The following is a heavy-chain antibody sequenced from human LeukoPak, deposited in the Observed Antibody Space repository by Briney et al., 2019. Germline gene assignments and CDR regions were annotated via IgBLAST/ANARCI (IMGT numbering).Heavy chain of an antibody. CDR2: TYYRSKWYN. CDR3: ARDDPTVITLTHVFDI. V-gene: IGHV6-1*01. CDR1: GDSVSSNSAD. D-gene: IGHD4-23*01. Sequence: SQTLSLTCAISGDSVSSNSADWNWIRQSPSRGLEWLGRTYYRSKWYNDYAVSVKSRITINPDTSKNQFSLQLNSVTPEDTAVYYCARDDPTVITLTHVFDIWGQGTMVTVSS. J-gene: IGHJ3*02.